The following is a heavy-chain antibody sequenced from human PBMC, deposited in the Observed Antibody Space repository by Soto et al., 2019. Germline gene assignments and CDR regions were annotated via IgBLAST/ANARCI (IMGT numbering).Heavy chain of an antibody. Sequence: EVQLVESGGGLVQPGGSLRLSCAASGFTFSSYSMNLVRQAPGKGLEWVSYISSSSSTIYYADSVKGRFTISIDNAKNSLYLQMNSLRAEDTAVYYCARHPERIAEIGWFDPWGQGTLVTVSA. CDR3: ARHPERIAEIGWFDP. D-gene: IGHD6-13*01. J-gene: IGHJ5*02. V-gene: IGHV3-48*01. CDR1: GFTFSSYS. CDR2: ISSSSSTI.